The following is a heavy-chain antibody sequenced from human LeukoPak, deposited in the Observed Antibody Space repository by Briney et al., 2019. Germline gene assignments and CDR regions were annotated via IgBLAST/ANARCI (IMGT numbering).Heavy chain of an antibody. J-gene: IGHJ4*02. D-gene: IGHD6-19*01. CDR1: GFTFSFYR. V-gene: IGHV3-30*03. CDR2: VATDGSHK. Sequence: GGSLRLSCAASGFTFSFYRLHWVRQAPGKGLQWVALVATDGSHKYYADSVKGRFTVSRDNSKDTLYMQMDSLRTEDTAVYYCAREGSNGWYDFDCWDQATLVTVSS. CDR3: AREGSNGWYDFDC.